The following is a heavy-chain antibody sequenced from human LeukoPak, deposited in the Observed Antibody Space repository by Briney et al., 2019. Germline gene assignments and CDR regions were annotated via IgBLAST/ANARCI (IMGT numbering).Heavy chain of an antibody. D-gene: IGHD6-13*01. CDR2: INPSGGST. V-gene: IGHV1-46*01. CDR1: GYTFTSYY. J-gene: IGHJ5*02. Sequence: GASVKVSCKASGYTFTSYYMHWVRQAPGQGLEWMGIINPSGGSTSYAQKFQGRVTMTRDTSISTAYMKLSRPRSDDTAVYYCARDKGSSWENWFDPWGQGTLVTVSS. CDR3: ARDKGSSWENWFDP.